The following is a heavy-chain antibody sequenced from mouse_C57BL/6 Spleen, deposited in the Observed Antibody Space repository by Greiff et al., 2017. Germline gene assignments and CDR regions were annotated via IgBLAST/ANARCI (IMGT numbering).Heavy chain of an antibody. Sequence: VQLQQSGAELVRPGTSVKVSCKASGYAFTNYLIEWVKQRPGQGLEWIGVINPGSGGTNYNEKFKGKATLTADKASSTAYMQLSSLTSEDSAVYFCARWDGYPGYWGQGTSVTVSS. J-gene: IGHJ4*01. CDR3: ARWDGYPGY. V-gene: IGHV1-54*01. CDR2: INPGSGGT. D-gene: IGHD2-3*01. CDR1: GYAFTNYL.